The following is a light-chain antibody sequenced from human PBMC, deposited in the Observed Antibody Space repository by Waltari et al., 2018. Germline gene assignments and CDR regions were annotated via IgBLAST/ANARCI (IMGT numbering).Light chain of an antibody. CDR1: QTINNNF. Sequence: IVLTQSPATLSLSPGQRATLSCRASQTINNNFLAWYQQKPGQAPRLIIHGASSRATGFPDRFSGSGSGTDFTLTISSLKPEDSAVYYCQQYDGSVLTFGGGTKVEI. CDR2: GAS. V-gene: IGKV3-20*01. J-gene: IGKJ4*01. CDR3: QQYDGSVLT.